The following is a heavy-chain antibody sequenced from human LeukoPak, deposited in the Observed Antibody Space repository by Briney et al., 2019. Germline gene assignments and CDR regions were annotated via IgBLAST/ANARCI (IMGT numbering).Heavy chain of an antibody. CDR2: ISGSGGST. J-gene: IGHJ4*02. V-gene: IGHV3-23*01. CDR1: GFTFSNYW. D-gene: IGHD3-9*01. CDR3: AKDRNDWLPLDY. Sequence: PGGSLRLSCAASGFTFSNYWMHWVRQAPGKGLEWVSAISGSGGSTYYADSVKGRFTISRDNSKNTLYLQMNSLRAEDTAVYYCAKDRNDWLPLDYWGQGTLVTVSS.